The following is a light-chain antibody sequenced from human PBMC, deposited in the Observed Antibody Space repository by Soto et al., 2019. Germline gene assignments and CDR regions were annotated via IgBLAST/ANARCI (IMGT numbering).Light chain of an antibody. CDR3: SSYTSISTLYV. Sequence: ALTQPASVSGSPGQSITISCTGTNSDVGGYNYVSWYQQHPGKAPELMIYEVSHRPSGVSNRFSGSKSDNTASLTISGLQAEDEADYYCSSYTSISTLYVFGTGTK. CDR1: NSDVGGYNY. CDR2: EVS. J-gene: IGLJ1*01. V-gene: IGLV2-14*01.